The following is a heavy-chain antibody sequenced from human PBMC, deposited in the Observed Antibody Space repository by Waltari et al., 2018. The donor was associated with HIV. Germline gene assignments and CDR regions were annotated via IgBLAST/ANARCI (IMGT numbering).Heavy chain of an antibody. D-gene: IGHD4-17*01. CDR1: GYPFTTYG. V-gene: IGHV1-18*01. Sequence: QVQLVQSGAQVKKPGASVKVSCKASGYPFTTYGITWVRQAPGQGLEWLGWIGTYNATADFAPKTQVRIHLTIDTSTSTAYMELTSLRSDDTAVYYCARSHCAVTSCGSIDYWGQGTLVTVSS. J-gene: IGHJ4*02. CDR3: ARSHCAVTSCGSIDY. CDR2: IGTYNATA.